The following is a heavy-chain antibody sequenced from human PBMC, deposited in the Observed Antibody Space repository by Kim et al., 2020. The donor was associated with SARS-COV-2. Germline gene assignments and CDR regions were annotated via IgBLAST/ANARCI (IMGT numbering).Heavy chain of an antibody. V-gene: IGHV3-33*01. CDR2: IWHDGSGR. D-gene: IGHD1-1*01. Sequence: GGSLRLSCATSGFPFSNYGMHWVRQAPGKGLEWLAVIWHDGSGRFYAEPLKGRFTISRDNSKNMQYLETSSLRAEDTAVYYCARETTGHYMDVWGKGTTGTASS. CDR1: GFPFSNYG. CDR3: ARETTGHYMDV. J-gene: IGHJ6*03.